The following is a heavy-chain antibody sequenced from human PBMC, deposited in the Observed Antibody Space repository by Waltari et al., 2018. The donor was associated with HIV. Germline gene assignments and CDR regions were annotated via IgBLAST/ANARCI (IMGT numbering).Heavy chain of an antibody. J-gene: IGHJ3*02. Sequence: QVQLQQSGPGLVQPSQTLSLTCSISWARVSGTHVSWNWIRQSPSRGLEWLGRTYYNSKWYNDYALSVKSRISINPDTSKNQVSLQLNSVTPEDTAVYYCARLYWGNKAFDIWGQGTMVTVSS. CDR2: TYYNSKWYN. V-gene: IGHV6-1*01. CDR1: WARVSGTHVS. CDR3: ARLYWGNKAFDI. D-gene: IGHD3-16*01.